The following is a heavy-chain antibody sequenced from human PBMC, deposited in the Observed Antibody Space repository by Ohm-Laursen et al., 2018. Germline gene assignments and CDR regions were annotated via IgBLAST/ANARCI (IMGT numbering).Heavy chain of an antibody. V-gene: IGHV1-18*01. J-gene: IGHJ4*02. CDR1: GYTFTSYG. CDR2: VNGKNDNS. D-gene: IGHD2-2*02. Sequence: SVKVSCKASGYTFTSYGISWVRQAPGQRLEWMGWVNGKNDNSNYAEKFQGRVTVTADTSTSTAYMEVRSLTSDDTAVYYCAREETLSFGYNYWGQGTLVTVSS. CDR3: AREETLSFGYNY.